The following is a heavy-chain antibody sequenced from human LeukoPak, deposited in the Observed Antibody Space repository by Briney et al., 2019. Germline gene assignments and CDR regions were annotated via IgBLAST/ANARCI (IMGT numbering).Heavy chain of an antibody. V-gene: IGHV3-11*06. CDR1: RFSFSDYY. D-gene: IGHD1-26*01. J-gene: IGHJ3*02. CDR3: ARGGVGRAFDI. Sequence: GGSLRLSCAASRFSFSDYYMSWIRQAPGKGLEWVSYISGSSTYTNYADSVKGRFTISRDNAKNSLYLQMNSLRGEDTAVYYCARGGVGRAFDIWGQGTMVSVSS. CDR2: ISGSSTYT.